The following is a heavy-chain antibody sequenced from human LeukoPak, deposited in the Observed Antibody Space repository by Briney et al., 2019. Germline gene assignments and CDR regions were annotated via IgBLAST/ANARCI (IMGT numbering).Heavy chain of an antibody. CDR3: ARGDKQLVFNRNKGGFDP. D-gene: IGHD6-13*01. CDR2: IYSGGDT. V-gene: IGHV3-53*05. Sequence: GGSLRLSCAASGFTVSSNYMSWVRQAPGKGLEWVSVIYSGGDTYYVDSVKGRFTISRDNSKNTLYLQMNSLRTEDTAVYYCARGDKQLVFNRNKGGFDPWGQGTLVTVSS. J-gene: IGHJ5*02. CDR1: GFTVSSNY.